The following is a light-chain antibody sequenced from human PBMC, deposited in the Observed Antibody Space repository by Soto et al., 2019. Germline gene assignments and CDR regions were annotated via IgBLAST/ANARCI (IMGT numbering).Light chain of an antibody. Sequence: EIVLTQSPGTLSLSPGERATLSCRASQSVSSSYLAWYQQKPGQAPRQLIYGASSRATGIPDRFSGSGSGRDLTLTITRLEPEDFAVYYCQHYRTSFGGGTRVEIK. CDR1: QSVSSSY. CDR2: GAS. CDR3: QHYRTS. J-gene: IGKJ4*01. V-gene: IGKV3-20*01.